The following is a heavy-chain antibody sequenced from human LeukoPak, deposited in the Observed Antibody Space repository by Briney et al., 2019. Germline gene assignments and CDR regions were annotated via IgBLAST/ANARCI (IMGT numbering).Heavy chain of an antibody. V-gene: IGHV4-59*01. CDR1: GGSISSYY. D-gene: IGHD3-9*01. CDR2: IYYSGST. CDR3: ASGILTGYYSVDV. J-gene: IGHJ3*01. Sequence: KPSETLSFTCTVSGGSISSYYWSWIRQPPGKGLEWIGYIYYSGSTNYNPSLKSRVTISLDTSKNQFSLKLSSVTAADTAVYYCASGILTGYYSVDVWGQGTMVTVSS.